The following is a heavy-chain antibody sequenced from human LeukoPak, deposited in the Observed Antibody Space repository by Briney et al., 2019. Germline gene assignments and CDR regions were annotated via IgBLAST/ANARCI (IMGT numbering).Heavy chain of an antibody. Sequence: ASVKVSCKSSGYTFTTYYIHWVRQAPGQGLEWMGVINPSGGSTHSAQKFQGRVTMTRDTSTSTVYMDVSGLRSEDTAVYSCARAVDATLAAFDIWGQGTMVTVSS. CDR1: GYTFTTYY. CDR2: INPSGGST. V-gene: IGHV1-46*01. CDR3: ARAVDATLAAFDI. J-gene: IGHJ3*02. D-gene: IGHD5-18*01.